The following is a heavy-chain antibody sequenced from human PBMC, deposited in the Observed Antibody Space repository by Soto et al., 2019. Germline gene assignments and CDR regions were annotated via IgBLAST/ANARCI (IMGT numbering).Heavy chain of an antibody. D-gene: IGHD3-3*01. J-gene: IGHJ4*02. CDR1: GFTFSDYY. CDR3: ARSSRVVPRLLYFDY. CDR2: ISSSGSTI. Sequence: QVQLVESGGGVVQPGRSLRLSCAASGFTFSDYYMSWIRQAPGKGLEWVSYISSSGSTIYYADSVKGRFTISRDNAKNSLYLQMNSLRAEDTAVYYCARSSRVVPRLLYFDYWGQGTLVTVSS. V-gene: IGHV3-11*01.